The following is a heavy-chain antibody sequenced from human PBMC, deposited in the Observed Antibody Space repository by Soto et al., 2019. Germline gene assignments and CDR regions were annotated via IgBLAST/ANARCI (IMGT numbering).Heavy chain of an antibody. CDR3: ARDSILGSCDATCCQGTFFFDS. D-gene: IGHD2-15*01. CDR1: GDSISSGNYY. Sequence: SETLSLTCTVSGDSISSGNYYWSWIRQLPGKGLEWIGYIYYTGSTYYNPSLRSRVTISVDTSKKHFSMKLNSVTAADTAVYYCARDSILGSCDATCCQGTFFFDSWGLGTLVTVSS. J-gene: IGHJ4*02. CDR2: IYYTGST. V-gene: IGHV4-31*03.